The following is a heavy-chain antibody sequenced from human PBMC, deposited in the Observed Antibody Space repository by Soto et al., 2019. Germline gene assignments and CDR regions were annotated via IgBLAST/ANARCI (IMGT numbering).Heavy chain of an antibody. Sequence: EVQLVESGEGLVQPGGSLRLSCAASGFTFRTWMHWVRQAPGKGLVWVSRINSDGSSITYADSVKGRFIICRDNAKNTLYQQMNSLTVEDTAVYYCTRGASGYGNFEYWGQGVLVTVSS. D-gene: IGHD5-12*01. CDR2: INSDGSSI. CDR1: GFTFRTW. V-gene: IGHV3-74*01. J-gene: IGHJ4*02. CDR3: TRGASGYGNFEY.